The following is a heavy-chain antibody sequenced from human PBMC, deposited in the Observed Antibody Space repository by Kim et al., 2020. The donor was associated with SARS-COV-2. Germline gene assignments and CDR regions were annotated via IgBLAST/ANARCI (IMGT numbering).Heavy chain of an antibody. CDR1: GGSISSGSYY. D-gene: IGHD6-19*01. V-gene: IGHV4-61*02. CDR3: TLGSGWDEAFDI. CDR2: IYTSGST. Sequence: SETLSLTCTVSGGSISSGSYYWSWIRQPAGKGLEWIGRIYTSGSTNYNPSLKSRVTISVDTSKNQFSLKLSSVTAADTAVYYCTLGSGWDEAFDIWGQGTMVTVSS. J-gene: IGHJ3*02.